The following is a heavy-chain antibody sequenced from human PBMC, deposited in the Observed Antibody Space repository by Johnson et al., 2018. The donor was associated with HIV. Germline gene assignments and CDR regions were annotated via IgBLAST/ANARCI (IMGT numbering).Heavy chain of an antibody. J-gene: IGHJ3*01. Sequence: QVQLVESGGGLVQPGGSLRLSCAASGLTFSNYAMSWVRQAPGKGLEWVAVISYDGSNKYYADSVKGRFTISRDNSKNTMYLQMNSLRAEDTAVYYCAREDSSGYFDGFDVWGQGTMVTVSS. V-gene: IGHV3-30-3*01. CDR3: AREDSSGYFDGFDV. CDR1: GLTFSNYA. D-gene: IGHD3-22*01. CDR2: ISYDGSNK.